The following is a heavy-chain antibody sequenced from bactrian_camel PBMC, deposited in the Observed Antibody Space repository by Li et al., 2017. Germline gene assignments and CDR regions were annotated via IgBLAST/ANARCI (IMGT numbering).Heavy chain of an antibody. CDR3: AAFRSTKPCSLRGSTASDY. J-gene: IGHJ4*01. Sequence: QLVESGGGSVQAGGSLTLACAASGYNFTRGCMSWFRQAPGKEREAVASIGTGIFRPSYAESVKGRFTISQDNNKQTLSLQMHSLKSEDTAMYYCAAFRSTKPCSLRGSTASDYWGQGTQVTVS. CDR1: GYNFTRGC. V-gene: IGHV3S26*01. CDR2: IGTGIFRP. D-gene: IGHD2*01.